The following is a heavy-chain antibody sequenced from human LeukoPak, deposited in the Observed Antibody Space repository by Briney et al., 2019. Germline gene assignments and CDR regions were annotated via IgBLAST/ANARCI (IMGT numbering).Heavy chain of an antibody. CDR1: GGSISSYY. Sequence: SETLSLTCTVSGGSISSYYWSWIRQPAGKGLEWIGRIYTSGSTNYNPSLKSRVTMSVDTSKNQFSLKLSSVTAADTAVYYCARDRTYYYGSGSYSFYMDVWGKGTTVTVSS. J-gene: IGHJ6*03. V-gene: IGHV4-4*07. CDR3: ARDRTYYYGSGSYSFYMDV. D-gene: IGHD3-10*01. CDR2: IYTSGST.